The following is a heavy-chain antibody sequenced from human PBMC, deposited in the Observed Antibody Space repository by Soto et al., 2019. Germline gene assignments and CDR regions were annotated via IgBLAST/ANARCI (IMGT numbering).Heavy chain of an antibody. V-gene: IGHV4-59*01. CDR2: IYYSGST. CDR1: GGSISSYY. D-gene: IGHD4-17*01. CDR3: ARRPTPYGDYSFDY. J-gene: IGHJ4*02. Sequence: QVQLQESGPGLVKPSETLSLTCTVSGGSISSYYWSWIRQPPGKGLEWIGYIYYSGSTNYNPSLKSRVTISVDTSKNQFSLKLSSVTAADTAVYYCARRPTPYGDYSFDYWGQGTLVTVSS.